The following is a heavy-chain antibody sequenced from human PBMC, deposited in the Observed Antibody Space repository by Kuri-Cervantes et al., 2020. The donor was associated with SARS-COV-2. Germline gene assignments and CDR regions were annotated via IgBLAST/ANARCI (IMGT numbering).Heavy chain of an antibody. D-gene: IGHD3-3*01. CDR2: ISAYNGNT. J-gene: IGHJ4*02. Sequence: ASVKVSCKASGYTFTSYGISWVRQAPGQGLEWMGWISAYNGNTNYAQKLQGRVTMTTDTSTSTAYMELSSLRSEDTAVYYCATDRVQVFWSGYYTGIFHYWGQGTLVTVSS. CDR1: GYTFTSYG. V-gene: IGHV1-18*01. CDR3: ATDRVQVFWSGYYTGIFHY.